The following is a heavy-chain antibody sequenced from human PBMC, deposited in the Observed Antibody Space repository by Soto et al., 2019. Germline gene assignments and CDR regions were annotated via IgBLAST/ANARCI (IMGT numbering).Heavy chain of an antibody. V-gene: IGHV1-2*02. Sequence: ASVKVSCKASGYIFTGYYMHWVRQAPGQGLEWMGWIDPNSGGTDNAQKFQGRVTMTRGTSISTAYMELSRLRVDDTAVYYCARVMSGSYLGHGYYFDYWGQGTLVTAPQ. CDR3: ARVMSGSYLGHGYYFDY. J-gene: IGHJ4*02. CDR2: IDPNSGGT. D-gene: IGHD1-26*01. CDR1: GYIFTGYY.